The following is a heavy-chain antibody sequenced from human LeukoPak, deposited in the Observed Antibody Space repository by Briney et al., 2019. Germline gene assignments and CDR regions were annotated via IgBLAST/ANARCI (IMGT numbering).Heavy chain of an antibody. CDR1: GFTFSSYA. Sequence: GGSLRLSCAASGFTFSSYAMSWVRQAPGKGLEWVSAISGSGGSTYYADSVKGRFTISRDNSKNTLYLQMNSLRAEDTAVYYCAKDLGADYGGNSGNDCWGQGTLVTVSS. J-gene: IGHJ4*02. CDR2: ISGSGGST. D-gene: IGHD4-23*01. CDR3: AKDLGADYGGNSGNDC. V-gene: IGHV3-23*01.